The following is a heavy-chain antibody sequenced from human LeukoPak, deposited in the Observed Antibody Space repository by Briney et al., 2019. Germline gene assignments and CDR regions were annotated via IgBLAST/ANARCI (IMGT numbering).Heavy chain of an antibody. V-gene: IGHV5-51*01. Sequence: GESLKISCKGSGYSFATYWIGWGRPTSGKGVEWMGIIYPGDSDNRYSPAFQGQVNLSADKSINTAYLQWSSLKTSDTAMYYCARHQIVGATRSPFDYWGQGTPVTVSS. CDR1: GYSFATYW. D-gene: IGHD1-26*01. CDR2: IYPGDSDN. CDR3: ARHQIVGATRSPFDY. J-gene: IGHJ4*02.